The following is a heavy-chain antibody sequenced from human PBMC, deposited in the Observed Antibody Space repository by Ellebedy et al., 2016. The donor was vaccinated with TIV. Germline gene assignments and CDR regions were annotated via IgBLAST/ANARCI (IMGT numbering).Heavy chain of an antibody. CDR3: AKGYGGYSYKYYHGMDV. D-gene: IGHD4-23*01. J-gene: IGHJ6*02. V-gene: IGHV3-23*01. CDR1: GFTFERYA. CDR2: ISGSGGST. Sequence: GGSLRLSCEASGFTFERYALSWVRQAPGKGLEWVSAISGSGGSTYYADSVKGRFSISRDNSKNTLYLQMNSLRAEDTAVYFCAKGYGGYSYKYYHGMDVWGQGTTVTVSS.